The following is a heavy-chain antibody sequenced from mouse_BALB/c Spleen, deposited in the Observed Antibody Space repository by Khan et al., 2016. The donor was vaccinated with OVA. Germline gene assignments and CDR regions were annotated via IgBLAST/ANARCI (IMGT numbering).Heavy chain of an antibody. Sequence: QVQLKQSGAELARPGASVKMSCKASGYTFSSHTMHWVKQRPGQGLEWIGYINPRSGYTQYNQKFNDKTTLTADISSRTAYMQLRRLTSEDSAVYYCARRTAEYALDYWGQGTSVTVSS. V-gene: IGHV1-4*01. CDR1: GYTFSSHT. CDR2: INPRSGYT. D-gene: IGHD4-1*01. CDR3: ARRTAEYALDY. J-gene: IGHJ4*01.